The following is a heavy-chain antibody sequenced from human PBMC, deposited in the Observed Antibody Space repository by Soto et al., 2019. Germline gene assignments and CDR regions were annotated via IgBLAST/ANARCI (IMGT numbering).Heavy chain of an antibody. CDR2: IHSDGSST. Sequence: GGSLRLSCAASGFTFSNYGMHWVRQAPGQGLVWVSRIHSDGSSTTYADSAKGRFTISIDNAKNTLYLQMNSLRAEDTAVYYCARGDRGAFELWGQGTMVTVSS. V-gene: IGHV3-74*01. J-gene: IGHJ3*01. CDR3: ARGDRGAFEL. CDR1: GFTFSNYG. D-gene: IGHD2-21*02.